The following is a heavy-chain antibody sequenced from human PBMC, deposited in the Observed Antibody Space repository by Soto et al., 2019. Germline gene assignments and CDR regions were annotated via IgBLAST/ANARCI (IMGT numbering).Heavy chain of an antibody. Sequence: GGSLRLSCAASGFTFSSYAMSWVRQAPGKGLEWVSAISGSGGSTYYADSVKGRFTISRDNSKNTLYLQMNSLRAEDTAVYYCANSLAYYDILTGYFRVWGKGTTVTVSS. J-gene: IGHJ6*04. CDR2: ISGSGGST. CDR3: ANSLAYYDILTGYFRV. CDR1: GFTFSSYA. D-gene: IGHD3-9*01. V-gene: IGHV3-23*01.